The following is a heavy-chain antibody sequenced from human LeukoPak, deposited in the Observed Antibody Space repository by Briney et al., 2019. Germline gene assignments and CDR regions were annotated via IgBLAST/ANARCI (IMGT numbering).Heavy chain of an antibody. CDR2: IYYSGST. V-gene: IGHV4-59*01. CDR1: GGSISSYY. Sequence: SETLSLTCTVSGGSISSYYWSWIRQPPGKGLEWIGYIYYSGSTNYNPSLKSRVTISVDTSKNQFSLKLSSVTAADRAVYYCARCYYDFWSGPRSDAFDIWGQGTMVTVSS. J-gene: IGHJ3*02. D-gene: IGHD3-3*01. CDR3: ARCYYDFWSGPRSDAFDI.